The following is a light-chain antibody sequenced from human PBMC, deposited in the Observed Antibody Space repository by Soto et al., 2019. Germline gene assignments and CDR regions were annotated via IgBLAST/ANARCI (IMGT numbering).Light chain of an antibody. V-gene: IGKV1-33*01. Sequence: DIQMTQSPSSRSASVGDRVNITCQASQGLSNYLNWDQQKPGKAPKLLIYDASNLETGVPSRFSGSGSGRDFTLTLSRLQPEDIATYYFQQYGKLAPWTFGQGNKVEI. CDR2: DAS. CDR1: QGLSNY. J-gene: IGKJ1*01. CDR3: QQYGKLAPWT.